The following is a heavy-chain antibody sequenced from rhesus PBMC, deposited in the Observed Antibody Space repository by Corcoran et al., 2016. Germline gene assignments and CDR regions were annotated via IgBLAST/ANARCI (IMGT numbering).Heavy chain of an antibody. CDR3: AGEGLRDTAGTVTY. D-gene: IGHD5-42*01. CDR2: SKVNSGST. V-gene: IGHV4-80*01. Sequence: QVQLQESGPGLVKPSETLSITCAVSGASISSYWWSWIRQPPGKGLEGIGGSKVNSGSTYYTPSLNSRVTISKDASKIQFSLKLSSVTAADTAVYYGAGEGLRDTAGTVTYWGQGVLVTVAS. CDR1: GASISSYW. J-gene: IGHJ4*01.